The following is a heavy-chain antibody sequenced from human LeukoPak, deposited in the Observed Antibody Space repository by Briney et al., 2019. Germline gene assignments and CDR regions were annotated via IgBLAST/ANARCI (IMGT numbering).Heavy chain of an antibody. Sequence: GASVKVSCKASGGTFSSYAISWVRQAPGQGLEWMGGIIPIFGTANYAQKFQGRVTITTDESTSTAYMELSSLRSEDTAVYYCARTATPYYYDSSGFYDYWGQGTLVTVSS. CDR3: ARTATPYYYDSSGFYDY. J-gene: IGHJ4*02. D-gene: IGHD3-22*01. CDR1: GGTFSSYA. CDR2: IIPIFGTA. V-gene: IGHV1-69*05.